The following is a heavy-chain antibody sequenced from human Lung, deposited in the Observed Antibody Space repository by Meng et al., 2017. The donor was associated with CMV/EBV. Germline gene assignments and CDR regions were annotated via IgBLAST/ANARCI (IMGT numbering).Heavy chain of an antibody. CDR3: ARGKQDAWELLAY. D-gene: IGHD1-26*01. V-gene: IGHV4-4*02. J-gene: IGHJ4*02. CDR1: GVSISSNIR. CDR2: IDDSGST. Sequence: QGPVQESGPGLVKPSGTLSLTCGVSGVSISSNIRWTWVRQPPGKGLEWIGDIDDSGSTNYNPSLNSRISISLDKSKNHFSLKVNSVTAADTAVYYCARGKQDAWELLAYWGQGALVTVSS.